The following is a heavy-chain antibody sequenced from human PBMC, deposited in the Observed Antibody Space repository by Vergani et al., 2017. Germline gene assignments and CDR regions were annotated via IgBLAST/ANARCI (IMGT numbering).Heavy chain of an antibody. CDR1: GITFSKFG. CDR3: TKGSVYYHDSAGHGYDPYTGFDL. J-gene: IGHJ3*01. Sequence: EVDLVESGGGLAQPGGSLRLSCEASGITFSKFGMHWVRQGPGKGLEWVSGISWNSGAVDYADSVRGRFTISRDNAKNSLFLEMNSLRFEDTAVYFCTKGSVYYHDSAGHGYDPYTGFDLWGQGTLVTVSS. V-gene: IGHV3-9*01. CDR2: ISWNSGAV. D-gene: IGHD5-12*01.